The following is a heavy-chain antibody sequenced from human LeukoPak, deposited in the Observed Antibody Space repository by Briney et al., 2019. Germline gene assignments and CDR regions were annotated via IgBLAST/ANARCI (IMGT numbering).Heavy chain of an antibody. CDR2: ISAYNGNT. J-gene: IGHJ4*02. V-gene: IGHV1-18*01. Sequence: WASVKVSCKASGYTFSGYSISWVRQAPGQGLEWMGWISAYNGNTIYAQKVKGRVTMTTETSTSTAYMELRSLKSDDTAVYYCARASYCSDGSCYSDYWGQGTLVTVSS. D-gene: IGHD2-15*01. CDR3: ARASYCSDGSCYSDY. CDR1: GYTFSGYS.